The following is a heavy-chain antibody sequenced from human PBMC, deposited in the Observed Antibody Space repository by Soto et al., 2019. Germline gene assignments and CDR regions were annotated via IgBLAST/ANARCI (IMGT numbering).Heavy chain of an antibody. CDR2: IIPIFGTA. CDR3: ARSPDVVAATKINYYYYGMDV. J-gene: IGHJ6*02. CDR1: GGTFSSYA. D-gene: IGHD2-15*01. Sequence: ASVKVSCKASGGTFSSYAISWVRQAPGQGLEWMGGIIPIFGTANYAQKFQGRVTITADESTSTAYMELSSLRSEDTAVYYCARSPDVVAATKINYYYYGMDVWGQGTTVTVSS. V-gene: IGHV1-69*13.